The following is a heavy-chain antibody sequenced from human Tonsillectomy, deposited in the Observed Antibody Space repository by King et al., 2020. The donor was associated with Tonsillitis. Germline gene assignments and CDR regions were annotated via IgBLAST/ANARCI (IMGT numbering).Heavy chain of an antibody. CDR3: AKELSDYYYYYYGMDV. J-gene: IGHJ6*02. D-gene: IGHD5-12*01. Sequence: VQLVESGGGLVQPGGSLRLSCAASGFTFSSYAMSWVRQAPGKGLEWVSAISGSGGSTYYADSVKGRFTISRDNSKNTLYLQMNSLSAEDTAVYYCAKELSDYYYYYYGMDVWGQGTTVTVSS. CDR1: GFTFSSYA. CDR2: ISGSGGST. V-gene: IGHV3-23*04.